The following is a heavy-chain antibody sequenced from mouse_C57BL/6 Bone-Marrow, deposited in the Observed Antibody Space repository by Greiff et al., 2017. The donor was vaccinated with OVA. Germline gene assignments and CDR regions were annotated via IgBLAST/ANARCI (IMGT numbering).Heavy chain of an antibody. Sequence: EVKLQESVAELVRPGASVKLSCTASGFNIKNTYMHWVKQRPEQGLEWIGRIDPANGNTKYAPKFQGKATITADTSSNTAYLQLSSLTSEDTAIYYCARGPTTVVAPYWYFDVWGTGTTVTVSS. CDR1: GFNIKNTY. D-gene: IGHD1-1*01. CDR2: IDPANGNT. V-gene: IGHV14-3*01. CDR3: ARGPTTVVAPYWYFDV. J-gene: IGHJ1*03.